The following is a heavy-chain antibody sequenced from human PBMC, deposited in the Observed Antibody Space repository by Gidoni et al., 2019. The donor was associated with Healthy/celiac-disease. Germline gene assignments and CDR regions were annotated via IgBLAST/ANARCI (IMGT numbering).Heavy chain of an antibody. V-gene: IGHV3-49*05. Sequence: EVQLVESGGGLVKPGRSLRLSCTASGFTFGDYAMSWFRQAPGKGLEWVGFIRSKAYGGTTEYAASVKGRFTISRDDSKSIAYLQMNSLKTEDTAVYYCTRWFPYYYDSSGYSPSLFDYWGQGTLVTVSS. CDR2: IRSKAYGGTT. CDR3: TRWFPYYYDSSGYSPSLFDY. D-gene: IGHD3-22*01. CDR1: GFTFGDYA. J-gene: IGHJ4*02.